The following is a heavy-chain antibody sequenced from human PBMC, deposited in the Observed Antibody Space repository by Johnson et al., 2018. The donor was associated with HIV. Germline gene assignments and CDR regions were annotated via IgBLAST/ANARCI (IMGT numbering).Heavy chain of an antibody. CDR1: EFTFSGYA. CDR3: AKLDDGFDI. V-gene: IGHV3-43*01. D-gene: IGHD3-9*01. CDR2: ITWDGLKT. J-gene: IGHJ3*02. Sequence: VQLVESGGGLVQPGDPLRLSCAASEFTFSGYAMSWVRQAPGKGLEWVSLITWDGLKTQYADSVKGRFTISRDNRKYSLYLQMNSLRTEDTALYYCAKLDDGFDIWGHGTMVTVSS.